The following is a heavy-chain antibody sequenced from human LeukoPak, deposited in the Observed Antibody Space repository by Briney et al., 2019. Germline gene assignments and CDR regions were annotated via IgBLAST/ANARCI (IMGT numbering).Heavy chain of an antibody. D-gene: IGHD3-3*01. V-gene: IGHV1-18*01. CDR1: GYTFTSYG. J-gene: IGHJ4*02. CDR2: ISAYNGNT. CDR3: ARVPTIFGVVIMDY. Sequence: ASVKVSCKASGYTFTSYGISWVRHAPGQGLEWMGWISAYNGNTNYAQKLQGRVTMTTDTSTSTAYMELRSLRSDDTAVYYCARVPTIFGVVIMDYWGQGTLVTVSS.